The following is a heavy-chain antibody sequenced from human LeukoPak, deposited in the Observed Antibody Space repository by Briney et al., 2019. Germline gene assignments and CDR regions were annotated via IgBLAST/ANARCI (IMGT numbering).Heavy chain of an antibody. Sequence: ASVKVSCKASGYTFTSYYMHWVRQAPGQGLEWMGIINPSGGSTSYAQKFQGRVTMTRDMSTSTVYMELSSLRSEDTAVYYCARGLLYYYDSSGYYLDYWGKGTLVTVSS. V-gene: IGHV1-46*01. J-gene: IGHJ4*02. D-gene: IGHD3-22*01. CDR2: INPSGGST. CDR3: ARGLLYYYDSSGYYLDY. CDR1: GYTFTSYY.